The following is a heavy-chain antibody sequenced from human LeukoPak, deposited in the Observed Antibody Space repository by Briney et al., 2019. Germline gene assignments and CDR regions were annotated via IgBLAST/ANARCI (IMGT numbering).Heavy chain of an antibody. D-gene: IGHD3-16*01. CDR3: TTELSPPRFSYFDLRREDY. V-gene: IGHV3-15*01. CDR1: GFSFSNAW. Sequence: PGGSLRLSCAASGFSFSNAWMTWVRQAPGKGLEWVGRIKSKSDGGTIDYAVPVKCSFTISREDSKNTLYLQMHSLKTEDTAIYYCTTELSPPRFSYFDLRREDYWGQGTLVTVSS. J-gene: IGHJ4*02. CDR2: IKSKSDGGTI.